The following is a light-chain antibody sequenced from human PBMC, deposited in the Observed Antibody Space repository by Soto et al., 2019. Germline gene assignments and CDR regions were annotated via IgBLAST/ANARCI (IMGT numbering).Light chain of an antibody. V-gene: IGKV1-5*03. CDR1: QTISSW. CDR2: KAS. Sequence: PSTLSGSVGDRVTITCRASQTISSWLAWYQQKPGKAPKPLIYKASTLKSGVPSRFSGSGSGTEFTLTISSLQPDDFATYYCQHYNSYSEVFGQGTKVDIK. J-gene: IGKJ1*01. CDR3: QHYNSYSEV.